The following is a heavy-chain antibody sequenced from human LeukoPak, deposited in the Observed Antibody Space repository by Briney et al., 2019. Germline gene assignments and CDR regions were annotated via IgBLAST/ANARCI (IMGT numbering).Heavy chain of an antibody. CDR3: ARGRYCSGGSCIFDY. V-gene: IGHV3-53*01. CDR1: GFTVSGNY. J-gene: IGHJ4*02. CDR2: IYSGGST. D-gene: IGHD2-15*01. Sequence: GGSLRLSCAASGFTVSGNYLSWVRQAPGKGLEWVSVIYSGGSTYYADSVKGRFTISRDNSKNTLCLQMNSLRAEDTAVYYCARGRYCSGGSCIFDYWGQGTLVTVSS.